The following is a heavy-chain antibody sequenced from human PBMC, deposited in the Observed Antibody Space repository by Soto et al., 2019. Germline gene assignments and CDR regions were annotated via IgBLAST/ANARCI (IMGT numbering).Heavy chain of an antibody. Sequence: SETLSLTCTVSGGYITNHYWGWIRQPPGKGLEWIGDLYHSGTTNYNPSLKSRVTISVDTSKNQFSLKLTSVTAADTAVYYCASDPAAGYYYGMDVWGQGTTVTVSS. CDR1: GGYITNHY. CDR2: LYHSGTT. V-gene: IGHV4-59*11. D-gene: IGHD2-2*01. CDR3: ASDPAAGYYYGMDV. J-gene: IGHJ6*02.